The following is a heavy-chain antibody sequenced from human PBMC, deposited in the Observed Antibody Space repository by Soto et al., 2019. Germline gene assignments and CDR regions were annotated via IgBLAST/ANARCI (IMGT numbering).Heavy chain of an antibody. J-gene: IGHJ4*02. CDR3: ARSSGFYDVDY. CDR1: GYTFTSYA. D-gene: IGHD3-22*01. Sequence: QVQLVQSGAEVKKPGASVKVSCKASGYTFTSYAMHLVRQSPGQRLAWMGWITAGNGHTKYSQKFKSRVTITRDTSASTAYMELTSLRSEDTAVYYGARSSGFYDVDYWGQGTLVTVSS. V-gene: IGHV1-3*01. CDR2: ITAGNGHT.